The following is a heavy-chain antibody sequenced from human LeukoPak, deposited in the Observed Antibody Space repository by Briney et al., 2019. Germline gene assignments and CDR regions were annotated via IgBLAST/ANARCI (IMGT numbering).Heavy chain of an antibody. CDR2: ISYDGSNK. CDR3: ARGPGIAVAGTGDY. Sequence: GGSLRLSCAASGFTFSSYGMHWVRQAPGKGLEWVAVISYDGSNKYYADSVKGRFTISRDNSKNTLYLQMSSLRAEDTAVYYCARGPGIAVAGTGDYWGQGTLVTVSS. CDR1: GFTFSSYG. D-gene: IGHD6-19*01. J-gene: IGHJ4*02. V-gene: IGHV3-30*03.